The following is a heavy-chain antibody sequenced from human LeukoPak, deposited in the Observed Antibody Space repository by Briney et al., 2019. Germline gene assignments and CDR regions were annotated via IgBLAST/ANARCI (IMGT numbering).Heavy chain of an antibody. CDR1: GYTFTGYY. Sequence: VASVRVSCKASGYTFTGYYMHWVRQAPGQGLEWMGWINPNSGGTNYAQKFQGRVTMTRDTSISTAYMELSRLRSEDTAVFYCARGSRYGYYYDSSGYLRAFDIWGQGTMVTVSS. CDR2: INPNSGGT. V-gene: IGHV1-2*02. J-gene: IGHJ3*02. CDR3: ARGSRYGYYYDSSGYLRAFDI. D-gene: IGHD3-22*01.